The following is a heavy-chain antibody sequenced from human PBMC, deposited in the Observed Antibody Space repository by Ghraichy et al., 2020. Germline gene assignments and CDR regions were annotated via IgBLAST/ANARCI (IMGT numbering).Heavy chain of an antibody. J-gene: IGHJ6*02. D-gene: IGHD3-3*01. CDR3: AKAAYYDFYGLDA. CDR2: ISNDGSNK. CDR1: RITFSNYG. V-gene: IGHV3-30*18. Sequence: GGSLILSCAASRITFSNYGMHWVRQAPGKGLEWVAVISNDGSNKYYADSVQGRFTISRDNPKNILYLQMNSLRGKDTAVYYCAKAAYYDFYGLDAWGQGTTVTVSS.